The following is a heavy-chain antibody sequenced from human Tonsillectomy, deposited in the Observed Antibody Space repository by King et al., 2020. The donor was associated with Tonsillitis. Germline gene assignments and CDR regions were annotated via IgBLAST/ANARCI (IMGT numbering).Heavy chain of an antibody. J-gene: IGHJ3*02. D-gene: IGHD1-20*01. V-gene: IGHV5-51*01. Sequence: VQLVQSGAEVKKAGESLKISCKGSGYSFTSNWLAWVRQMPGKSLEWMGIIYPGDSDTRYSPSFQGQVTISVDKSISTAYLQWSSLKASDTAMYYCARQITGTFDAFDIWGQGTRVTVSS. CDR3: ARQITGTFDAFDI. CDR1: GYSFTSNW. CDR2: IYPGDSDT.